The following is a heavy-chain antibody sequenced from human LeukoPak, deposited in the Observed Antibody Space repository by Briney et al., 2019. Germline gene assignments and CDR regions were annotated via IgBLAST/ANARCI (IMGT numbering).Heavy chain of an antibody. CDR3: AKWFGELLIGSH. V-gene: IGHV3-23*01. Sequence: GGTLRLSCATSGFTFSSYGMSWVRQAPGKGLEWVSAISGSGGSTYYADSVKGRFTISRDNSKNTLYLQMNSLRAEDTAVYYCAKWFGELLIGSHWGQGTLATVSS. J-gene: IGHJ4*02. CDR2: ISGSGGST. D-gene: IGHD3-10*01. CDR1: GFTFSSYG.